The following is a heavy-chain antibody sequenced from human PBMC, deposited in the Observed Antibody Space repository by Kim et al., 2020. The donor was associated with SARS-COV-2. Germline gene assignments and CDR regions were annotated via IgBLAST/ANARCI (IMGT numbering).Heavy chain of an antibody. CDR1: GFTFSSYG. D-gene: IGHD3-3*01. CDR2: IWYDGSNK. Sequence: GGSLRLSCAASGFTFSSYGMYWVRQAPGKGLEWVAVIWYDGSNKYYADSGKGRFTISRDNSKNTLYLQMNSMRAEDTAVYYCAKEAIYYDFSGGMDVWGQGTTVTVS. V-gene: IGHV3-33*06. CDR3: AKEAIYYDFSGGMDV. J-gene: IGHJ6*02.